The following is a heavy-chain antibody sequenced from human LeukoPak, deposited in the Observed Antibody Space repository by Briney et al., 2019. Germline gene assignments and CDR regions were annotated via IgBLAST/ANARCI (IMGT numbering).Heavy chain of an antibody. CDR1: GDSISGYY. J-gene: IGHJ6*03. CDR2: IYYTGNT. CDR3: ARTGGIAVAGPITYYMDV. Sequence: PSETLSLACTVSGDSISGYYWSWNRQPPGKGLEWIGYIYYTGNTDYNPSLKSRVTISVDTSKNQFSLKLSSVTAADTAVYYCARTGGIAVAGPITYYMDVWGKGTTVTVSS. D-gene: IGHD6-19*01. V-gene: IGHV4-59*01.